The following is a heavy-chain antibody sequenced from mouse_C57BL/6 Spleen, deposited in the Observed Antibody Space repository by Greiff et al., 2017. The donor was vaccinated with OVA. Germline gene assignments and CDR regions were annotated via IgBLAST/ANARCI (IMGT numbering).Heavy chain of an antibody. CDR2: IYPGDGDT. V-gene: IGHV1-82*01. Sequence: QVQLQQSGPELVKPGASVKISCKASGYAFSSSWMNWVKQRPGKGLEWIGRIYPGDGDTNYNGKFKGKATLTADKSSSTAYMQLSSLTSEDSAVYFCARSGLLDSYAMDYWGQGTSVTVSS. CDR1: GYAFSSSW. D-gene: IGHD3-1*01. J-gene: IGHJ4*01. CDR3: ARSGLLDSYAMDY.